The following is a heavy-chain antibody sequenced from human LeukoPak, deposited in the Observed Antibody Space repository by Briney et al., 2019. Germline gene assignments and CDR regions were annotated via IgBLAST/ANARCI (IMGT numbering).Heavy chain of an antibody. CDR1: GFTFSSYW. V-gene: IGHV3-74*01. D-gene: IGHD3-9*01. J-gene: IGHJ4*02. Sequence: GGSLRLSCAAPGFTFSSYWMHWVRQAPGKGLVCVSRINSDGSYASYADSVKGRFTISRDNAKNTLYLQMNSLRAEDTAVYYCARDNYDVLTDYYIAYWGQGTLVTVSS. CDR2: INSDGSYA. CDR3: ARDNYDVLTDYYIAY.